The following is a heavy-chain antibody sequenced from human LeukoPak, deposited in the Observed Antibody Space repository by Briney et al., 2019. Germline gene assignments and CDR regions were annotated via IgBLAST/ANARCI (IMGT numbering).Heavy chain of an antibody. J-gene: IGHJ6*02. CDR2: ISYDGSNK. D-gene: IGHD2-21*02. Sequence: GGSLRLSCAASGFTFSSYAMHWVRQAPGKGLEWVAVISYDGSNKYYADSVKGRFTISRDNSKNTLYLQMNSLRAEDTAVYYCARDFSVVTAIRDYYYGMDVWGQGTTVTVSS. CDR3: ARDFSVVTAIRDYYYGMDV. V-gene: IGHV3-30*04. CDR1: GFTFSSYA.